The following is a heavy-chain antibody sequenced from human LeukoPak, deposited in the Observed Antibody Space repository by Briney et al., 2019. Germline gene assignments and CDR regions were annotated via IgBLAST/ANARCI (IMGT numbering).Heavy chain of an antibody. D-gene: IGHD4-23*01. V-gene: IGHV4-39*01. CDR2: IYYSGST. Sequence: SETLSLTCTVSGGSISSSSYYWGWIRQPPGKGLEWIGSIYYSGSTYYNPSLKSRVTISVDTSKNQFSLKLSSVTAADTAVYYCARGTVVDYWGQGTLVTVSS. CDR3: ARGTVVDY. J-gene: IGHJ4*02. CDR1: GGSISSSSYY.